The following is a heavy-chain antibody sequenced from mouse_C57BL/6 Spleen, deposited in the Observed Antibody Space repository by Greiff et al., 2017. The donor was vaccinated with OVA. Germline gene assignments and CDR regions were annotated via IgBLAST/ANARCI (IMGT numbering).Heavy chain of an antibody. CDR2: IYPGDGDT. V-gene: IGHV1-80*01. Sequence: LQESGAELVKPGASVKISCKASGYAFSSYWMNWVKQRPGKGLEWIGQIYPGDGDTNYNGKFKGKATLTADKSSSTAYMQLSSLTSEDSAVYFCARYSSSYAMDYWGQGTSVTVSS. CDR1: GYAFSSYW. D-gene: IGHD1-1*01. J-gene: IGHJ4*01. CDR3: ARYSSSYAMDY.